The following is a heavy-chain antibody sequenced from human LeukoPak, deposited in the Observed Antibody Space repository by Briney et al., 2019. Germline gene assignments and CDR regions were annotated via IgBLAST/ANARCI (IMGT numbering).Heavy chain of an antibody. D-gene: IGHD3-3*01. J-gene: IGHJ4*02. CDR3: ARDGFGGAADY. V-gene: IGHV3-7*01. CDR2: INQDGSEN. CDR1: EFTFSGYW. Sequence: GGSLRLSCAASEFTFSGYWMNWVRQAPGKGPEWVANINQDGSENHYVDSVKGRLTISRDNAKNSLFPQMNRLRVEDTAVFYCARDGFGGAADYWGQGTLVTVSS.